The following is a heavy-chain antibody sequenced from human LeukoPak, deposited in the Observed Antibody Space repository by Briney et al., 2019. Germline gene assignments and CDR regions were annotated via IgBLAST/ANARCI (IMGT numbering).Heavy chain of an antibody. Sequence: ASVKVSCKASGYTFTGYYMHWVRQAPGQGLEWMGWINPNSGGTNYAQKFQGRATMTRDTSISTAYMELSRLRSDDTAVYYCARDSTYYYDSSGYYPLDYWGQGTLVTVSS. CDR1: GYTFTGYY. V-gene: IGHV1-2*02. CDR3: ARDSTYYYDSSGYYPLDY. CDR2: INPNSGGT. J-gene: IGHJ4*02. D-gene: IGHD3-22*01.